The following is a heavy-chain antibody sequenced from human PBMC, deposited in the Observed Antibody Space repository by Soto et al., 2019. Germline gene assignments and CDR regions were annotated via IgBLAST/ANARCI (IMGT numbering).Heavy chain of an antibody. Sequence: GGSLRLSCAASGFTFSSYSMNWVRQAPGKGLEWVSYISSSSSTIYYADSVKGRFTISRDNAKNSLYLQMNSLRAEDTAVYYCAAVGYGSGSPQADDDWGQGTLVPVSS. CDR3: AAVGYGSGSPQADDD. D-gene: IGHD3-10*01. CDR1: GFTFSSYS. J-gene: IGHJ4*02. CDR2: ISSSSSTI. V-gene: IGHV3-48*01.